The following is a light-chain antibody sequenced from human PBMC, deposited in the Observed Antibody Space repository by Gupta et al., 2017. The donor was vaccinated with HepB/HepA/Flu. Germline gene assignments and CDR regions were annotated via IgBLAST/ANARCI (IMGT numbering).Light chain of an antibody. CDR3: LLSDGGVRRGV. CDR1: TGAVTSGHY. V-gene: IGLV7-46*01. Sequence: QVVVTQEPSLTVSPGGPVTLTCGSSTGAVTSGHYPYWFQQKPGQAPVTLIHDKSNKHPWTPDRFSGSLLGGKAALTLSDAQPEDEADYYCLLSDGGVRRGVFGGGTKLTVL. J-gene: IGLJ3*02. CDR2: DKS.